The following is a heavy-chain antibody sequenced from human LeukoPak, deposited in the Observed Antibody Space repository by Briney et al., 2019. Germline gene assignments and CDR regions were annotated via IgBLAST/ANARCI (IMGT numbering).Heavy chain of an antibody. D-gene: IGHD6-13*01. CDR3: AKDLGSSSGLFQH. Sequence: PGRSLRLSCAASGFTFSSYGMHWVRQAPGKGLEWVAVISYDGSNKYYADSVKGRFTISRDNSKNTLYLQMNSLRAEDTAVYYCAKDLGSSSGLFQHWGQGTLVTVSS. J-gene: IGHJ1*01. V-gene: IGHV3-30*18. CDR2: ISYDGSNK. CDR1: GFTFSSYG.